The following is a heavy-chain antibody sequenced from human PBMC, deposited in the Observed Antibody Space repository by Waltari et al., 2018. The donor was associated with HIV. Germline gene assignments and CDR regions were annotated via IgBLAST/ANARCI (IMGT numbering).Heavy chain of an antibody. CDR1: GRRTSSYY. D-gene: IGHD3-9*01. V-gene: IGHV4-59*01. CDR3: ARGPHYYDILTGYSSRYFDL. CDR2: IYYRGST. Sequence: QVQLQESGRGLVKPSETLSPTATVSGRRTSSYYWTWIRHPPGQGLEWIGYIYYRGSTNYNPSLKSRVTISVDTSKNQFSLKLSSVTAADTAVYFCARGPHYYDILTGYSSRYFDLWGRGTLVTVSS. J-gene: IGHJ2*01.